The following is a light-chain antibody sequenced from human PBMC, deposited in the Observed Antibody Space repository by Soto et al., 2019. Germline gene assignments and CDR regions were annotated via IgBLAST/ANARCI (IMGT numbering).Light chain of an antibody. CDR3: QQYKSYFWT. CDR2: KAS. CDR1: QSISSW. V-gene: IGKV1-5*03. Sequence: DIQMTQSPYTLSASVGDRVTITCRSSQSISSWLAWYQQKPGKAPKLLIYKASSLESGVPSRFSGSGSGTEFTLTISSLQPDDFATYYCQQYKSYFWTFGQGTKVEIK. J-gene: IGKJ1*01.